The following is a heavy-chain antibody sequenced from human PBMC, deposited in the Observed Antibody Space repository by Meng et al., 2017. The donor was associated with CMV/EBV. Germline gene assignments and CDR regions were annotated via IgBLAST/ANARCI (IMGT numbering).Heavy chain of an antibody. CDR3: ARVLRQTSDFDD. V-gene: IGHV1-2*02. D-gene: IGHD1-7*01. CDR2: INPSSGGT. Sequence: CKASGYSFSGYYMHWVRQAPGQGLEWMGWINPSSGGTNFAQKFQGRVTMTRDTSISTAYMELSRLRSDDTAVYYCARVLRQTSDFDDWGQGTLVTVSS. J-gene: IGHJ4*02. CDR1: GYSFSGYY.